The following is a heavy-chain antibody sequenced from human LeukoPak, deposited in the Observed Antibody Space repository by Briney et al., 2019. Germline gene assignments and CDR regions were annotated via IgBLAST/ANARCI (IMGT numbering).Heavy chain of an antibody. Sequence: ASVKVSCKASGYTFTGYYMHWVRQASGQGLEWMGWINPNSGGTNYAQKFQGRVTMTRDTSISTAYMELSRLRSDDTAVYYCARRGLEMASAPFDPWGQGTLVTVSS. D-gene: IGHD5-24*01. J-gene: IGHJ5*02. CDR3: ARRGLEMASAPFDP. CDR2: INPNSGGT. CDR1: GYTFTGYY. V-gene: IGHV1-2*02.